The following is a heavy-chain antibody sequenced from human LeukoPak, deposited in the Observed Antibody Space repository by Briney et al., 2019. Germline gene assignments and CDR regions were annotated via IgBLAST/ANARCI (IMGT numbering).Heavy chain of an antibody. Sequence: GESLKISCKGSGYSFTSYWIGWVRQMPGKGLEWMGIIYPGDSDTRYSPSFQGQVTISADKSISTAYLQWSSLKAADTAVYYCARYGGSSYYYDSSGSYNWFDPWGQGTLVTVSS. V-gene: IGHV5-51*01. D-gene: IGHD3-22*01. J-gene: IGHJ5*02. CDR1: GYSFTSYW. CDR3: ARYGGSSYYYDSSGSYNWFDP. CDR2: IYPGDSDT.